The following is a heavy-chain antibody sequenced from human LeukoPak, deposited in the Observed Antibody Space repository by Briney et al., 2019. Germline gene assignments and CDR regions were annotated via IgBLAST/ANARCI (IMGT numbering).Heavy chain of an antibody. V-gene: IGHV3-53*01. J-gene: IGHJ4*02. D-gene: IGHD3-22*01. CDR2: IYSGGST. Sequence: GGSLRLSCAASVFSVNSNYMSWVRQAPGKGLEWVSVIYSGGSTYYAASVKGRFDISRDNSKNTLYLQMNSLRAEDTAVYYCARTPPYDSSGYYSSGYFDYWGQGTLVTVSS. CDR3: ARTPPYDSSGYYSSGYFDY. CDR1: VFSVNSNY.